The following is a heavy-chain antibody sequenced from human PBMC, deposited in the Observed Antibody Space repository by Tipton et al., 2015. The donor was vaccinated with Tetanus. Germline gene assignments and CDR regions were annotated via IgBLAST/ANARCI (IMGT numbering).Heavy chain of an antibody. CDR1: GYTFTGYY. V-gene: IGHV1-2*02. D-gene: IGHD3-22*01. CDR3: GGDRGDYIYYGMDV. Sequence: QLVQSGAEVKKPGASVKVSCKASGYTFTGYYIYWVRQAPGQGLEWMGWIDPNSGGTVYAQKFRGRVTMTTDASIRTAYMELRSFRCDGGAVYYWGGDRGDYIYYGMDVGGPGTPVSVS. J-gene: IGHJ6*02. CDR2: IDPNSGGT.